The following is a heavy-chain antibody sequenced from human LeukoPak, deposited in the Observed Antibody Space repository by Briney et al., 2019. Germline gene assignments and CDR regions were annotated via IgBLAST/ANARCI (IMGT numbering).Heavy chain of an antibody. V-gene: IGHV1-46*01. D-gene: IGHD3-3*01. CDR1: GGTFSSYA. CDR2: INPSGGST. Sequence: GASVKVSCKASGGTFSSYAISWVRQAPGQGLEWMGIINPSGGSTSYAQKFQGRVTMTRDMSTSTVYMELSSLRSEDTAVYYCARAPNDFWSGYGGHYYYYYYMDVWGKGTTVTVSS. J-gene: IGHJ6*03. CDR3: ARAPNDFWSGYGGHYYYYYYMDV.